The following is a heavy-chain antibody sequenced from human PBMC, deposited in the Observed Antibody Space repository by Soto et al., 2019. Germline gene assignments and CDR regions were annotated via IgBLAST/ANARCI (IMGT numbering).Heavy chain of an antibody. V-gene: IGHV4-4*07. CDR2: IYTSGST. Sequence: QVQLQESGPGLVKPSETLSLTCTVSGGSISSYYWSWIRQPAGKGLEWIGRIYTSGSTNYNPSPKSRVTMSVDTSKNQFSLKLSSVTAADTAVYYCARDPRIAVAGNLFDYWGQGTLVTVSS. CDR3: ARDPRIAVAGNLFDY. D-gene: IGHD6-19*01. CDR1: GGSISSYY. J-gene: IGHJ4*02.